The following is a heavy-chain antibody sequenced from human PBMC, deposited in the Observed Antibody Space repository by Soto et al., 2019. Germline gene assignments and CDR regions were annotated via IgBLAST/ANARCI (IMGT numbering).Heavy chain of an antibody. J-gene: IGHJ3*02. CDR2: ISSNGGST. Sequence: GGSLRLSCAASGFTFSSYAMHWVRQAPGKGLEYVSAISSNGGSTYYANSVKGRFTISRDNSKNTLYLQMGSLRAEDMAVYYCARGPHGYCSSTSCYVVWTTHAFDIWGQGTMVTVSS. CDR3: ARGPHGYCSSTSCYVVWTTHAFDI. D-gene: IGHD2-2*01. CDR1: GFTFSSYA. V-gene: IGHV3-64*01.